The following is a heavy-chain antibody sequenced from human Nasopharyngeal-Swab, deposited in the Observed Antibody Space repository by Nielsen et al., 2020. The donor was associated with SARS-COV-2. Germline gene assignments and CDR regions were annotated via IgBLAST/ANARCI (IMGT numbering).Heavy chain of an antibody. Sequence: SCAASGFTFSNAWMSWVRQAPGKGLEWVGRIKSKTDGGTTDYAAPVKGRFTISRDDSKNTLYLQMNSLKTEDTAVYYCTTSYSSGWYVDYWGQGTLVTVSS. V-gene: IGHV3-15*01. D-gene: IGHD6-19*01. CDR2: IKSKTDGGTT. CDR1: GFTFSNAW. J-gene: IGHJ4*02. CDR3: TTSYSSGWYVDY.